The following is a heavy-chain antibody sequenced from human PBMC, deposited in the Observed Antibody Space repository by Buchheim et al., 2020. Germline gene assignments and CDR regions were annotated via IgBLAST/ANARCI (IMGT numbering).Heavy chain of an antibody. J-gene: IGHJ4*02. CDR3: AREQQDYGDPSEFDY. V-gene: IGHV3-30-3*01. Sequence: QVQLVESGGGVVQPGRSLRLSCAASGFTFSSYAMHWVRQAPGKGLEWVAVISYDGSNKYYADSVKGRFTISRDNSKNTLYLQMNSLRAEDTAVYYCAREQQDYGDPSEFDYWGQGTL. D-gene: IGHD4-17*01. CDR2: ISYDGSNK. CDR1: GFTFSSYA.